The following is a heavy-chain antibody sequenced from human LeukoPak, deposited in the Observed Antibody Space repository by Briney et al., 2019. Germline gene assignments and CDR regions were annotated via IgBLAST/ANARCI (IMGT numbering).Heavy chain of an antibody. CDR2: ISWNSGSI. Sequence: TGGSLRLSCAASGFTFDDYAMHWVRQAPGKGLEWVSGISWNSGSIGYADSVKGRFTISRDNAKNSLYLQMNNLRAEDTALYYCAKAEEWLQSGGFDYWGQGTLVTVSS. CDR3: AKAEEWLQSGGFDY. V-gene: IGHV3-9*01. J-gene: IGHJ4*02. D-gene: IGHD5-24*01. CDR1: GFTFDDYA.